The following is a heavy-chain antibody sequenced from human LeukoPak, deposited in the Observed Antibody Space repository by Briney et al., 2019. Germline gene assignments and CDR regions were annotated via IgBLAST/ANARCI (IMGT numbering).Heavy chain of an antibody. D-gene: IGHD4-17*01. Sequence: ASVRVSCKASGYSFNKFGISWVRQAPGRGLEWMGWISGHNGNTDSAQKFQDRVTMSTDNSMSTAYLELRSPRSDDTAVYFCVRVGSAYGDPLEFDFWGQGTLVTVSS. V-gene: IGHV1-18*01. J-gene: IGHJ4*02. CDR3: VRVGSAYGDPLEFDF. CDR2: ISGHNGNT. CDR1: GYSFNKFG.